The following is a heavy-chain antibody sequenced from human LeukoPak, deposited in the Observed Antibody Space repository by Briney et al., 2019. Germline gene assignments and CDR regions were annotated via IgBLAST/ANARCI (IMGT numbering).Heavy chain of an antibody. CDR3: AKGGKWDVTPFDY. D-gene: IGHD1-26*01. CDR2: ISGGGGST. Sequence: GGSLRLSCAASGFTFTSYSMNWVCQAPGKGLEWVSTISGGGGSTYYADSVKGRFTISRDNSKNTLYLQVNSLRAEDTAVYYCAKGGKWDVTPFDYWGQGTLVTVSS. CDR1: GFTFTSYS. V-gene: IGHV3-23*01. J-gene: IGHJ4*02.